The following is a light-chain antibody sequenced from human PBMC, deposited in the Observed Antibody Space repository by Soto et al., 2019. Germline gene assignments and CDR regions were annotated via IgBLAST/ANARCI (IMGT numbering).Light chain of an antibody. CDR1: QGISSA. J-gene: IGKJ5*01. V-gene: IGKV1-13*02. Sequence: AIQLTQFPSSLSASVGDRVTITCRASQGISSALAWYQQKSGKGPKLLINDASSLESGVPSRFSGSGSGTDFTLTISSLQPEDFATYFCQQFNTYPRTCGQGTRLEIK. CDR3: QQFNTYPRT. CDR2: DAS.